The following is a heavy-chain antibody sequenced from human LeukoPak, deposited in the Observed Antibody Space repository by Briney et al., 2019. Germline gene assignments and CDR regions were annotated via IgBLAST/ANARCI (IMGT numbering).Heavy chain of an antibody. J-gene: IGHJ5*02. D-gene: IGHD3-22*01. Sequence: PSETLSLTCTVSGGSISSSSYYWGWIRQPPGKGLEWIGSIYYSGSTYYNASLKSRVTISIDTSKNQFSLKLSSVTAADTAVYYCARGVTMIGRLRFDPWGQGTLVTVSS. V-gene: IGHV4-39*07. CDR1: GGSISSSSYY. CDR3: ARGVTMIGRLRFDP. CDR2: IYYSGST.